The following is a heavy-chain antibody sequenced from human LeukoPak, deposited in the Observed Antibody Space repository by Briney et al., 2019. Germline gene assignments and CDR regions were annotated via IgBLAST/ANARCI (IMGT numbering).Heavy chain of an antibody. D-gene: IGHD5-12*01. J-gene: IGHJ4*02. CDR3: ASDIVATSGDF. CDR2: ITSAGRAI. Sequence: GGSLRLSCAASGFTFSDFYMSWIRQAPGKGLEWVSYITSAGRAIYYADSVQGRFTISRDNARNSLYLQMNGLRAEDTAVYYCASDIVATSGDFWGQGTLVTVSA. V-gene: IGHV3-11*01. CDR1: GFTFSDFY.